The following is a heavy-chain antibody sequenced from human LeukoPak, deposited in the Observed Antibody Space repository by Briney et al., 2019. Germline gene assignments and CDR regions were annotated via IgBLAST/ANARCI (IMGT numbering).Heavy chain of an antibody. Sequence: PGGSLRLSCAASGFTFSSYGMHWVRQAPGKGLEWVAIIWYDGSNKYYTDSVKGRFTISRDNSKNTLYLQMNSLRVEDTAVYYCARAVYGVQACFDFWGQGTQVTVSS. CDR1: GFTFSSYG. D-gene: IGHD4-17*01. J-gene: IGHJ4*02. V-gene: IGHV3-33*01. CDR3: ARAVYGVQACFDF. CDR2: IWYDGSNK.